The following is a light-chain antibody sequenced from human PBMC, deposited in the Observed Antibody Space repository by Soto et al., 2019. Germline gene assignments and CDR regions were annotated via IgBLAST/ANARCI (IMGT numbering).Light chain of an antibody. J-gene: IGKJ4*01. Sequence: DIVMTQSPLSLPVTPGEPASISCRSSQSLLHSNGYNYLGWFVQKPGQSPQLLIYLGSGRASGVPDRFSGSGSRTDFTLKISRVEAEDVGVYYCMQVLQTPLTFGGGTKVEIQ. CDR1: QSLLHSNGYNY. CDR2: LGS. CDR3: MQVLQTPLT. V-gene: IGKV2-28*01.